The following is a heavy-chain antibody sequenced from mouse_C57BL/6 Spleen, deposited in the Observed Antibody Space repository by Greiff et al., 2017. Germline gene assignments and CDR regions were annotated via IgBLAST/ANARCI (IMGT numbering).Heavy chain of an antibody. D-gene: IGHD2-4*01. CDR3: ARPLYDYHWYFDG. Sequence: EVMLVESGGGLVKPGGSLKLSCAASGFTFSDYGMHWVRQAPEKGLEWVAYISSGSSTVYYADTVKGRFTISRDNAKNTLFLQMTSLRAEDTAMYYCARPLYDYHWYFDGWGTGTTVTVSS. J-gene: IGHJ1*03. CDR1: GFTFSDYG. CDR2: ISSGSSTV. V-gene: IGHV5-17*01.